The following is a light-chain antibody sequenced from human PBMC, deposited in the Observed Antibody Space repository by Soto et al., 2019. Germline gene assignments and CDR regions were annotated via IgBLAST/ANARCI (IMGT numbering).Light chain of an antibody. CDR1: QRVSSSY. Sequence: ELVMTQSPVTLSVSPGDRATLSCRASQRVSSSYLAWYQQKPGQAPRLLIFGASSRDTGVPDRFSGSGSGTDFTLTSSRLEREDFAVYYCQQYGSSFKTCGQGTKVDI. CDR2: GAS. V-gene: IGKV3-20*01. J-gene: IGKJ1*01. CDR3: QQYGSSFKT.